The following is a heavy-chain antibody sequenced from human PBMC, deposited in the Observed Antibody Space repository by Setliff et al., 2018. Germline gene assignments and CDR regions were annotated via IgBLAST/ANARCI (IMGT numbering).Heavy chain of an antibody. CDR1: DVSIRGYY. J-gene: IGHJ4*02. V-gene: IGHV4-4*08. Sequence: ETLSLTCTVSDVSIRGYYWSWIRQPPGKGLEWIGYIHSSGRSNYNPSLKSRVTTSIDTSKNQFSLKLSSVTAADTAVYYCARESRFGYSGYDCAFDYWGQGMLVTVSS. CDR2: IHSSGRS. D-gene: IGHD5-12*01. CDR3: ARESRFGYSGYDCAFDY.